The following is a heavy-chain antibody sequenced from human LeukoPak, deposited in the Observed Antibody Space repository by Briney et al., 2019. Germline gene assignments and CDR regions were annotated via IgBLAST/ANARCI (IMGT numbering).Heavy chain of an antibody. CDR2: LSGSGSPI. CDR3: LRDEHWAFDY. Sequence: GGSLRLSCAASGFTFSSYSMNWVRQAPGKGLEWLSYLSGSGSPIYHADSVKGRFTISRDNAKNSLYLRMNSLRAEDTAVYYFLRDEHWAFDYWGEGTLVTVSS. J-gene: IGHJ4*02. CDR1: GFTFSSYS. V-gene: IGHV3-48*01. D-gene: IGHD7-27*01.